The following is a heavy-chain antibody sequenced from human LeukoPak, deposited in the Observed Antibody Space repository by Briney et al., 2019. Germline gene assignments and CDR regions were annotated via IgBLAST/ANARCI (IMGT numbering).Heavy chain of an antibody. D-gene: IGHD2-8*02. CDR2: ISPEGSGT. V-gene: IGHV3-74*01. Sequence: GGSLRLSCAASGFILSGYWMHWVRQAPGKGLVWVSRISPEGSGTTYADSVKGRFTISRDNSKNTLYLQMNSLRDEDAAVYHCTRVQAGRSGLMDVGGRGTTVTVSS. J-gene: IGHJ6*02. CDR3: TRVQAGRSGLMDV. CDR1: GFILSGYW.